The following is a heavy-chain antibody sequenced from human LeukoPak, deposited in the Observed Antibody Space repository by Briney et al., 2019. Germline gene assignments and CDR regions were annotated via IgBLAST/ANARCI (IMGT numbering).Heavy chain of an antibody. Sequence: PSETLSLTCTVSGGSIGSYYWSWIRQPPGKGLEWIGYIYYRGNTNYNPSLKSRVTISVDMSKNQFSLKLSSVTAADTAVYYCTRGGYNYDSPPGDPFDYWGQGTLVTVSS. D-gene: IGHD5-18*01. CDR2: IYYRGNT. CDR3: TRGGYNYDSPPGDPFDY. J-gene: IGHJ4*02. V-gene: IGHV4-59*01. CDR1: GGSIGSYY.